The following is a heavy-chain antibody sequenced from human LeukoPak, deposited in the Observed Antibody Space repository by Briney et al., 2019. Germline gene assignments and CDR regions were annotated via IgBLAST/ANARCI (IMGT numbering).Heavy chain of an antibody. Sequence: ASVKVSCKVSGYTLTELSMHWVRQAPGKGLEWMGGFDPEDGETIYAQKFQGRVTMTEDTSTDTAYMELSSLRSEDTAVYYCATDQFNYYGSGSVNFDYWGQGTLVTVSS. CDR2: FDPEDGET. J-gene: IGHJ4*02. V-gene: IGHV1-24*01. D-gene: IGHD3-10*01. CDR3: ATDQFNYYGSGSVNFDY. CDR1: GYTLTELS.